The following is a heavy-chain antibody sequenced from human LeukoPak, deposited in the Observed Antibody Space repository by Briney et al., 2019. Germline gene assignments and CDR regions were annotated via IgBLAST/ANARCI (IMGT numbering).Heavy chain of an antibody. CDR3: ARDPGITGTPGGYFDL. CDR1: GYTFTGYY. D-gene: IGHD1-20*01. J-gene: IGHJ2*01. Sequence: ASVKVSCKASGYTFTGYYMHWVRQAPGQGLEWMGWINPNSGSTNYAQKFQGRVTMTRDTSISTAYMELSRLRSDDTAVYYCARDPGITGTPGGYFDLWGRGTLVTVSS. CDR2: INPNSGST. V-gene: IGHV1-2*02.